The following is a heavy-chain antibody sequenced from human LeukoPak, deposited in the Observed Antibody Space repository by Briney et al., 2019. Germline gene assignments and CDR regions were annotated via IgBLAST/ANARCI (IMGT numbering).Heavy chain of an antibody. J-gene: IGHJ5*02. CDR2: MNPKSGNT. D-gene: IGHD2-2*01. Sequence: ASAKVSCRASGYTFSSHDINWVRQAPGQGLEWMGWMNPKSGNTGSAQRFQGRVTMTRDTSTGTAFMELTSLTSEDTAIYYCARGGDTCSDTGCFKNWFDPWGQGTLVTVSS. CDR3: ARGGDTCSDTGCFKNWFDP. V-gene: IGHV1-8*01. CDR1: GYTFSSHD.